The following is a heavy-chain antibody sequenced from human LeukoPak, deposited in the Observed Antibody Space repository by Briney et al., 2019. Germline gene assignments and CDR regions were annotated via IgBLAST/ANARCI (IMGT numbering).Heavy chain of an antibody. J-gene: IGHJ4*02. D-gene: IGHD6-13*01. CDR2: ISAYNGNT. CDR3: ARIAPGIAAAGTSPTGDY. CDR1: GYTFTSYG. Sequence: KPGASVNVSCKASGYTFTSYGISWVRQAPGQGLEWMGWISAYNGNTNYAQKLQGRVTMTTDTSTSTAYMELRSLRSDDTAVYYCARIAPGIAAAGTSPTGDYWGQGTLVTVSS. V-gene: IGHV1-18*01.